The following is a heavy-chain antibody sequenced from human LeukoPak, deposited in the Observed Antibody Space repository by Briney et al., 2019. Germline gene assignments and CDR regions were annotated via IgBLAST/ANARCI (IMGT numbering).Heavy chain of an antibody. J-gene: IGHJ4*02. CDR2: IYMSGST. D-gene: IGHD6-13*01. CDR3: ARDWGIAAATPYYFDH. CDR1: GGSISSSSYY. Sequence: KPSETLSLTCTVSGGSISSSSYYWGWIRQSAGKGMEWIGNIYMSGSTRYNPSLMSRVAMSVDTSKNQFSLKISSATAADTAVYYCARDWGIAAATPYYFDHWGQGILVTVSS. V-gene: IGHV4-61*09.